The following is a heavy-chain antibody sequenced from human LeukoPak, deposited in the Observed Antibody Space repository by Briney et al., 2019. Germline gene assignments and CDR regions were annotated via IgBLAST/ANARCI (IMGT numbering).Heavy chain of an antibody. CDR2: IYYTGNT. CDR3: ARQPSLRVDYYYGMDV. D-gene: IGHD2-8*02. Sequence: AETLSLTCTVSGASISSSGYYWGWVRQPPGKGLEWIGAIYYTGNTYFNPSLKSRLTISVDTSKNQFSLKLDSVTAADTAVYYCARQPSLRVDYYYGMDVWGQGTTVTVSS. V-gene: IGHV4-39*01. J-gene: IGHJ6*02. CDR1: GASISSSGYY.